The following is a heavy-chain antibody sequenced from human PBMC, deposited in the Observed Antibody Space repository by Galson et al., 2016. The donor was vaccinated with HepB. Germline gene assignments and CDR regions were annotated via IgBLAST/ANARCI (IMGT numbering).Heavy chain of an antibody. CDR1: GFTFGSYT. CDR3: ATRYCSGGSCYSAAPGYWYFDL. CDR2: ISSSSSSI. J-gene: IGHJ2*01. V-gene: IGHV3-48*02. D-gene: IGHD2-15*01. Sequence: SLRLSCAASGFTFGSYTMHWVRQAPGKGLQWVSYISSSSSSIYYAHSVKGRFTISRDNAKNSLYLQMNSLRDEDTAVYYCATRYCSGGSCYSAAPGYWYFDLWGRGTLVTVSS.